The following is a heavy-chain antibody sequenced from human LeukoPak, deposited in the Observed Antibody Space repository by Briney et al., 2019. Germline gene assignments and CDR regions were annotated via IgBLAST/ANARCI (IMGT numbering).Heavy chain of an antibody. V-gene: IGHV3-48*01. Sequence: GGSLRLSCAASGFTFNSYSMFWVRQAPGKGLEWISYISSSSSTVYYADSVKGRFTISRDNAKNSLYLQMNSLRAEDTAVYYCATGVATITLLFDYWGQGTLVTVSS. CDR3: ATGVATITLLFDY. J-gene: IGHJ4*02. D-gene: IGHD5-24*01. CDR1: GFTFNSYS. CDR2: ISSSSSTV.